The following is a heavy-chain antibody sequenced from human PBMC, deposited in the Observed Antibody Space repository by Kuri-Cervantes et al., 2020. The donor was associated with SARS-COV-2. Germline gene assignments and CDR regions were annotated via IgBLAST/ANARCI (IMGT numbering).Heavy chain of an antibody. CDR1: ETTFPNYD. J-gene: IGHJ4*02. CDR2: VKTNSGNT. CDR3: YCAPKEGFDS. V-gene: IGHV1-8*01. D-gene: IGHD2-21*01. Sequence: ASVKVSCKAPETTFPNYDINWVRQATGQGLEWMGMVKTNSGNTLYAQFFQGRVTMTRDISTSTVYMELSSLTSEDTAIYYCYCAPKEGFDSWGQGTLVIVSS.